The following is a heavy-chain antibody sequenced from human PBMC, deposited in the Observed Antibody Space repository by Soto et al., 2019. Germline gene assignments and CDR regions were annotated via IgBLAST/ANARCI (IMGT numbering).Heavy chain of an antibody. V-gene: IGHV4-59*06. CDR3: AVGYFDWLLKY. J-gene: IGHJ4*02. D-gene: IGHD3-9*01. CDR2: IYYSGST. Sequence: PSETLSLTCTVSGGSISSYYWSWIRQHPGKGLEWIGYIYYSGSTYYNPSLKSRVTISVDTSKNQFSLKLSSVTAADTAVYYCAVGYFDWLLKYWGQGTLVTVSS. CDR1: GGSISSYY.